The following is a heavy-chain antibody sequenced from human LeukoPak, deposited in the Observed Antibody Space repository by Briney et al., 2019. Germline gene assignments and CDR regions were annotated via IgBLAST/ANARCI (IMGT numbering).Heavy chain of an antibody. Sequence: GGSLRPSCTASGSTFGDYALSWVRQAPGKGLEWVGFIRSNTYGGTTQYAASVKGRSTVSRDDSKSIAYLQMNSLKTEDTAVYYCTSGLWTYWGQGTLVTVSS. J-gene: IGHJ4*02. CDR3: TSGLWTY. D-gene: IGHD3/OR15-3a*01. V-gene: IGHV3-49*04. CDR1: GSTFGDYA. CDR2: IRSNTYGGTT.